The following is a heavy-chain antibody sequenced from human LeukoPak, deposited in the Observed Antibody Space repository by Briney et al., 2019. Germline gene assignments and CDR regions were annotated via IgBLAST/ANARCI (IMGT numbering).Heavy chain of an antibody. Sequence: ASVKVSCKASGYTFTNYGISWVRQAPGQGLEWMGWISAYNGNTDYAQKLQGRVTMTTDTSTSTVYMELSSLRSEDTAVYYCARGPDDYGDYWGQGTLVTVSS. V-gene: IGHV1-18*01. D-gene: IGHD5-24*01. CDR2: ISAYNGNT. CDR3: ARGPDDYGDY. CDR1: GYTFTNYG. J-gene: IGHJ4*02.